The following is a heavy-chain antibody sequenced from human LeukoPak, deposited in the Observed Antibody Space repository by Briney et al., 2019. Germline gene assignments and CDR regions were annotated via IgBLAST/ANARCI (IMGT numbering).Heavy chain of an antibody. CDR1: GGTFSSYT. CDR2: IIPILGIA. CDR3: ARDVHNGYSYGTYFDY. J-gene: IGHJ4*02. D-gene: IGHD5-18*01. V-gene: IGHV1-69*04. Sequence: SVKVSCKASGGTFSSYTISWVRQAPGQGLEWMGRIIPILGIANYAQKFQDRVTITADKSTSTAYMELSSLRSEDTAVYYCARDVHNGYSYGTYFDYWGQGTLVTVSS.